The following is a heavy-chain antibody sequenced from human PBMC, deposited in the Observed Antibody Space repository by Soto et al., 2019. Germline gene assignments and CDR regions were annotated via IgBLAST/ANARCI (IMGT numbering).Heavy chain of an antibody. CDR1: GFSLSTSGVG. Sequence: SGPTLVNPTQTLTLTCTFSGFSLSTSGVGVGWIRQPPGKALEWLALIYWDGDKRYSPSLKSRLTITKDTSKNQVVLTMTNMDPVDTATYYCAHRPKEYSSSSVHWFDPWGQGTLVTVSS. D-gene: IGHD6-6*01. V-gene: IGHV2-5*02. J-gene: IGHJ5*02. CDR3: AHRPKEYSSSSVHWFDP. CDR2: IYWDGDK.